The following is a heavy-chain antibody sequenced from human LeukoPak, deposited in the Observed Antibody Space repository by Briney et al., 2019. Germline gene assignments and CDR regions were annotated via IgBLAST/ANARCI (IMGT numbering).Heavy chain of an antibody. D-gene: IGHD3-10*01. CDR1: GGYISSYY. Sequence: SETLSLTCTVSGGYISSYYWSWIRQPPGKGLEWIGEINHSGSTNYNPSLKSRVTISVDTSKNQFSLKLSSVTAADTAVYYCARSDGYGLVGIWGQGTMVTVSS. CDR3: ARSDGYGLVGI. V-gene: IGHV4-34*01. CDR2: INHSGST. J-gene: IGHJ3*02.